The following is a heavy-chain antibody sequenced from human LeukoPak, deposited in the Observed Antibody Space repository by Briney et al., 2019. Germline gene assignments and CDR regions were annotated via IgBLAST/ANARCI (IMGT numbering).Heavy chain of an antibody. CDR1: GGSISSGGYY. CDR3: ARGQWFRAF. Sequence: PSQTLSLTCTVSGGSISSGGYYWSWIRQHPGKGLEWIGYIYYSGSTNYNPSLKSRVTISVDTSINQFSLKMNSVTAADTAVYYCARGQWFRAFWSRGTPVTVSS. J-gene: IGHJ4*02. V-gene: IGHV4-31*03. D-gene: IGHD3-10*01. CDR2: IYYSGST.